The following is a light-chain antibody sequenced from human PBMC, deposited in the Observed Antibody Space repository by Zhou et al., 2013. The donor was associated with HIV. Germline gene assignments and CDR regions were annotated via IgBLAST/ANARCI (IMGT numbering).Light chain of an antibody. CDR3: QKYHSAPLT. CDR2: AAS. V-gene: IGKV1-27*01. J-gene: IGKJ4*01. Sequence: DIQMTQSPSSLSASVGDRVTITCRASQGISTYLAWYQQRPGTVPKPLIYAASTLQSGVPSRFSGSGSGTDFTLTISSLQPEDVGTYYCQKYHSAPLTFGGGTKVEI. CDR1: QGISTY.